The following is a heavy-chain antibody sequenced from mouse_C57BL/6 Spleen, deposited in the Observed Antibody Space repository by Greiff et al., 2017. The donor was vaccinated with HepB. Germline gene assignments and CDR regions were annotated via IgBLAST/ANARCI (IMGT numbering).Heavy chain of an antibody. Sequence: VQLQQSGPVLARPGASVKMSCKTSGYTFTSYWMHWVKQRPGQGLEWIGAIYPGNSDTSYNQKFKGKAKLTAVTSASTAYMELSSLTNEDSAVYYYTRPYYSNLYFDYWGQGTTLTVSS. CDR2: IYPGNSDT. D-gene: IGHD2-5*01. CDR1: GYTFTSYW. CDR3: TRPYYSNLYFDY. V-gene: IGHV1-5*01. J-gene: IGHJ2*01.